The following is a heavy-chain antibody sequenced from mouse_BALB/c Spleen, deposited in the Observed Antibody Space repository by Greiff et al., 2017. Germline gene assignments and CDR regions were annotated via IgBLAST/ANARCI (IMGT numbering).Heavy chain of an antibody. J-gene: IGHJ4*01. D-gene: IGHD2-3*01. V-gene: IGHV2-6-7*01. CDR1: GFSLTGYG. Sequence: QVQLKESGPGLVAPSQSLSITCTVSGFSLTGYGVNWVRQPPGKGLEWLGMIWGDGSTDYNSALKSRLSISKDNSKSQVFLKMNSLQTDDTARYYCARRSYDGYYVGAMDYWGQGTSVTVSS. CDR3: ARRSYDGYYVGAMDY. CDR2: IWGDGST.